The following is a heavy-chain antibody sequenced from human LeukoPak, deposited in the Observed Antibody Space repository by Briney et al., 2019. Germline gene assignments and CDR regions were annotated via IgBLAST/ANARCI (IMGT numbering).Heavy chain of an antibody. CDR2: IRSKAYGGTT. Sequence: QAGGSLRLSCTASGFTFGDYAMSWVRQAPGKGLEWVGFIRSKAYGGTTEYAASVKGRFTISRDDSKSIAYLQMNSLKTEDTAVYYCTRGIYDYVWGSYRLDYWGQGTLVTVSS. D-gene: IGHD3-16*02. J-gene: IGHJ4*02. CDR1: GFTFGDYA. V-gene: IGHV3-49*04. CDR3: TRGIYDYVWGSYRLDY.